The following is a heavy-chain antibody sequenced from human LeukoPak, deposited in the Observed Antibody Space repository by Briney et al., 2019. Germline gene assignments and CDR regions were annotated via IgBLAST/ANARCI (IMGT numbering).Heavy chain of an antibody. J-gene: IGHJ4*02. CDR3: ARAVTRDGYNFNYFDY. Sequence: SVKVSCKASGGTLSSYAISWVRQAPGQGLEWMGRIIPILGIANYAQKFQGRVTITADKSTSTAYMELSSLRSEDTAVYYCARAVTRDGYNFNYFDYWGQGTLVTVSS. D-gene: IGHD5-24*01. CDR1: GGTLSSYA. CDR2: IIPILGIA. V-gene: IGHV1-69*04.